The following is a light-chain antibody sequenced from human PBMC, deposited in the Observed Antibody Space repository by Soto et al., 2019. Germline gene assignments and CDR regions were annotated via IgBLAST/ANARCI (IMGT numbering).Light chain of an antibody. CDR3: SSYTGSGTLV. Sequence: QSALTQPASVSGSPGQSITIYCSGTSSDVGGYNYVSWYQQHPGNAPKPMIYEVSNRPSGVSNRFSGSKSGYTASLTISGLQAEDAADYYCSSYTGSGTLVFGGGTKVTVL. CDR1: SSDVGGYNY. CDR2: EVS. J-gene: IGLJ2*01. V-gene: IGLV2-14*01.